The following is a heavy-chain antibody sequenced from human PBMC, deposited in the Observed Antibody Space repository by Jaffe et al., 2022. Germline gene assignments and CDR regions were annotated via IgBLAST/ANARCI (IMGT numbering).Heavy chain of an antibody. D-gene: IGHD7-27*01. CDR1: GFTFSDFE. J-gene: IGHJ4*02. V-gene: IGHV3-48*03. CDR3: TRDVVGPHWGVGDY. CDR2: ISDGSSTK. Sequence: QLLESGGALVQPGGSLTLSCEGSGFTFSDFEMNWVRQAPGKGLEWVAYISDGSSTKYYSDSVRGRFTISRDNAINSLYLHMTSLRNEDTAVYFCTRDVVGPHWGVGDYWGRGTLVTVSS.